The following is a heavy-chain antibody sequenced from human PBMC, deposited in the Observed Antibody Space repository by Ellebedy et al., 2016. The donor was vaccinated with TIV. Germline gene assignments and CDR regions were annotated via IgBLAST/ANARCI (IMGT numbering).Heavy chain of an antibody. CDR2: ISAYNGNT. CDR1: GGTFSSYG. J-gene: IGHJ6*02. V-gene: IGHV1-18*01. Sequence: ASVKVSXXASGGTFSSYGISWVRQAPGQGLEWMGWISAYNGNTNYAQKLQGRVTMTTDTSTSTAYMELRSLRSDDTAVYYCARDRVVPAAYYYYYGMDVWGQGTTVTVSS. CDR3: ARDRVVPAAYYYYYGMDV. D-gene: IGHD2-2*01.